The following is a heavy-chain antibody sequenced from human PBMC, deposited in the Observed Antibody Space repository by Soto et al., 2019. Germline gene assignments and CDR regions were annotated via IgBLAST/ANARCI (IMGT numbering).Heavy chain of an antibody. CDR2: ISGSGGST. CDR3: AKDDFYDFWSGYAPADHYYYMDV. CDR1: GFTFSSYA. J-gene: IGHJ6*03. V-gene: IGHV3-23*01. D-gene: IGHD3-3*01. Sequence: GGSLRLSCAASGFTFSSYAMSWVRQAPGKGLEWVSAISGSGGSTYYADSVKGRFTISRDNSKNTLYLQMNSLRAEDTAVYYCAKDDFYDFWSGYAPADHYYYMDVWGKGTTVTVSS.